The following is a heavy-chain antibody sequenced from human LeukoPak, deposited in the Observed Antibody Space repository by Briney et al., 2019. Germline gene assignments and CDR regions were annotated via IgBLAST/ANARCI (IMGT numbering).Heavy chain of an antibody. CDR1: GLTFSIYG. J-gene: IGHJ4*02. Sequence: GGSLRLSCAASGLTFSIYGMYWVRQAPGKGVEWVAFTRYDGSNKYYEDSVKGRFTISRDNSKNTLYLQMNSLRAEDTAVYYCAEGAAGYDSSGYYAFDYWGQGTLVTFSS. CDR3: AEGAAGYDSSGYYAFDY. V-gene: IGHV3-30*02. CDR2: TRYDGSNK. D-gene: IGHD3-22*01.